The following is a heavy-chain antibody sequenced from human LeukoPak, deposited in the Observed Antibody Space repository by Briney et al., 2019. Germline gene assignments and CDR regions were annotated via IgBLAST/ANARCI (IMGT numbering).Heavy chain of an antibody. CDR2: ISGGGGST. Sequence: GGSLRLSCAASGFTFSTYNMNWVRQAPGKGLEWVSGISGGGGSTYYADSVKGRFTISRDNSKNTLYLQMNSLRAEDTAVYYCAKAPLLTTVTHFDYWGQGTLVTVSS. J-gene: IGHJ4*02. V-gene: IGHV3-23*01. CDR1: GFTFSTYN. CDR3: AKAPLLTTVTHFDY. D-gene: IGHD4-17*01.